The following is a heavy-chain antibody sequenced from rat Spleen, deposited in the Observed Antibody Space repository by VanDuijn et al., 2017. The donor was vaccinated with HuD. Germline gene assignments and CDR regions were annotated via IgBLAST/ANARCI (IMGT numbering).Heavy chain of an antibody. CDR1: GFTFNNYW. CDR3: ARRHYGYTDYFDY. D-gene: IGHD1-11*01. CDR2: ITNSGAGT. V-gene: IGHV5-31*01. Sequence: EVRLVESGGGLVQPGRSLKLSCVASGFTFNNYWMSWIRQAPGKGLEWVASITNSGAGTYYPDSVKGRFTISRDNAKNTLYLQMDSLRSEDTATYYCARRHYGYTDYFDYWGQGVMVPVSS. J-gene: IGHJ2*01.